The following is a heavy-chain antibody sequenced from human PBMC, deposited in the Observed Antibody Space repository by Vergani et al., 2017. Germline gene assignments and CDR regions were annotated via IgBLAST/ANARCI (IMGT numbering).Heavy chain of an antibody. Sequence: EVQLVESGGGLVKPGGSLRLSCAASGFTFSSYSMNWVRQAPGKGLEWVSSISSSSSYIYYADSVKGRFTISRDNAKNSLYLQMNSLRAEDTAVYYCARGLYDFWSGYYTVGYYYYYMDVWGKGTTVTVYS. CDR3: ARGLYDFWSGYYTVGYYYYYMDV. V-gene: IGHV3-21*01. D-gene: IGHD3-3*01. CDR1: GFTFSSYS. CDR2: ISSSSSYI. J-gene: IGHJ6*03.